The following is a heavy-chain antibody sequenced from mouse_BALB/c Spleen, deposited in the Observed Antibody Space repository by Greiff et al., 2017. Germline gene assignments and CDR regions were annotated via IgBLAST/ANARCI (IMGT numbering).Heavy chain of an antibody. CDR2: INPSNGRT. CDR3: ARKGGYDEDYYAMDY. Sequence: VQLQQPGAELVKPGASVKLSCKASGYTFTSYWMHWVKQRPGQGLEWIGEINPSNGRTNYNEKFKSKATLTVDKSSSTAYMQLSSLTSEDSAVYYCARKGGYDEDYYAMDYWGQGTSVTVSS. J-gene: IGHJ4*01. D-gene: IGHD2-2*01. V-gene: IGHV1S81*02. CDR1: GYTFTSYW.